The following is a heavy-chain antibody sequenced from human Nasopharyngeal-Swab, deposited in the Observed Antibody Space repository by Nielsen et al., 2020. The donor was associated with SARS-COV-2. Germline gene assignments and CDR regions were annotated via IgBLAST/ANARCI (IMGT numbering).Heavy chain of an antibody. Sequence: SETLSLTCTVSGGSISSSSCYWGWIRQPPGKGLEWIGSIYYSGSTYYNPSLKSRVTISVDTSKNQFSLKLSSVTAADTAVYYCARHAGSSWDYYYYYYMDVWGKGTTVTVSS. CDR1: GGSISSSSCY. J-gene: IGHJ6*03. D-gene: IGHD6-13*01. V-gene: IGHV4-39*01. CDR2: IYYSGST. CDR3: ARHAGSSWDYYYYYYMDV.